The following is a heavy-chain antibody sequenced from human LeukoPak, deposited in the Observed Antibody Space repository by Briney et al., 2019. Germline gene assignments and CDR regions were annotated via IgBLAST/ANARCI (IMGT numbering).Heavy chain of an antibody. CDR3: ARVAPSGYYYMDV. CDR2: INHSGST. D-gene: IGHD6-25*01. CDR1: GGSFSGYY. V-gene: IGHV4-34*01. J-gene: IGHJ6*03. Sequence: SETLSLTCAVYGGSFSGYYWSWIRQPPGKGLEWIGEINHSGSTNNNPSLKSRVAISVDTSKNQFSLRLSSVTAADTAVYYCARVAPSGYYYMDVWGKGTTVTVSS.